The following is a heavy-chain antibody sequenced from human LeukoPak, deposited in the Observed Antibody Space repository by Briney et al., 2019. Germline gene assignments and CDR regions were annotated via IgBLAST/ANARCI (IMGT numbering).Heavy chain of an antibody. V-gene: IGHV3-11*03. J-gene: IGHJ4*02. Sequence: GGSLRLSCAASGFTFSDYHMTWIRQAPGKWLELVSYISGSSIYTRYADSVKGRFTISRDNSKNTLYLQMTSLRAEDTAVYYCATGGEYYDTGGYGHDHWGQGTLVTVSS. CDR1: GFTFSDYH. CDR2: ISGSSIYT. CDR3: ATGGEYYDTGGYGHDH. D-gene: IGHD3-22*01.